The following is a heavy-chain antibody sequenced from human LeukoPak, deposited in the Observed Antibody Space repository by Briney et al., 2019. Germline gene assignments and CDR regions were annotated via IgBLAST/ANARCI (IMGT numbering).Heavy chain of an antibody. CDR2: IYSGGST. V-gene: IGHV3-66*02. Sequence: GGSLRLSCAASGFTVSSNYMSWVRQAPGKGLEWVSVIYSGGSTYYADSVKGRFTISRDNSKNTLYLQMNSLRAEDTAVYYCARDRQYNWNYRSYWGQGTLVTVSS. CDR1: GFTVSSNY. J-gene: IGHJ4*02. D-gene: IGHD1-7*01. CDR3: ARDRQYNWNYRSY.